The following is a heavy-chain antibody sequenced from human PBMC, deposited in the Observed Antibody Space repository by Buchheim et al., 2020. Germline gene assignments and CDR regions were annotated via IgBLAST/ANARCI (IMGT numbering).Heavy chain of an antibody. V-gene: IGHV1-24*01. CDR1: GHTLSELS. Sequence: QVHLVQSGAEVKKPGASVTVSCEVSGHTLSELSMHWVRQPPGKGLEWMGGFEPEHGKKIYAQKFQGRVTMLEDASRDIVYMKLSSLRSEDTAVYYCAVFEMTGNFGMDVWGQGTT. CDR3: AVFEMTGNFGMDV. D-gene: IGHD3-9*01. CDR2: FEPEHGKK. J-gene: IGHJ6*02.